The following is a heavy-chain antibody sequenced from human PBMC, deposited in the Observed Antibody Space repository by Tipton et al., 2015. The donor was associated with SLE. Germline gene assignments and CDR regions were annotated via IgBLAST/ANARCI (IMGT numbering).Heavy chain of an antibody. Sequence: TLSLTCAVSGYSISSGYYWGWIRQPPGKGLEWIGSIYHSGSTYYNPSLKGRVTISVDTSKNQFSLKLSSVTAADTAVYYCAREAGWLHYYYYYMDVWGKGTTVTASS. CDR3: AREAGWLHYYYYYMDV. J-gene: IGHJ6*03. D-gene: IGHD6-19*01. V-gene: IGHV4-38-2*02. CDR1: GYSISSGYY. CDR2: IYHSGST.